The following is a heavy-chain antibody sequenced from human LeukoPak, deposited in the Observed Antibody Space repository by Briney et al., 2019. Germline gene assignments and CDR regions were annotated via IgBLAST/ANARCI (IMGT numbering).Heavy chain of an antibody. D-gene: IGHD3-22*01. J-gene: IGHJ4*02. CDR2: IYHSGST. Sequence: SETLSLTCAVSGYSISSGYYWGWIRQPPGKGLEWIGSIYHSGSTYYNPSLKSRVTISVDTSKNQFSLKLSSVTAADTAVYYCVRDRNEYYYDSSGPGDDYWGQGTLVTVSS. V-gene: IGHV4-38-2*02. CDR1: GYSISSGYY. CDR3: VRDRNEYYYDSSGPGDDY.